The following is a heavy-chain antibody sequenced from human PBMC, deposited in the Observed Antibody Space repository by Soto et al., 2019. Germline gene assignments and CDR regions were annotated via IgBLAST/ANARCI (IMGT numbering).Heavy chain of an antibody. J-gene: IGHJ5*02. V-gene: IGHV1-69*01. Sequence: PVKVSRQASGGTLSSYAISWVRQAPGQGLEWMGGVIPIFGTANYAQKFQGRVTITADESTSTAYMELSSLRSEDTAVYYCARDSGSYDNWFDPWGQGTLVTVSS. CDR3: ARDSGSYDNWFDP. D-gene: IGHD1-26*01. CDR2: VIPIFGTA. CDR1: GGTLSSYA.